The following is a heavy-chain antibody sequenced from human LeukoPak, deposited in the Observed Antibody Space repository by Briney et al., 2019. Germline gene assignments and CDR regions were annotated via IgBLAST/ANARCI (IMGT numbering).Heavy chain of an antibody. J-gene: IGHJ4*02. CDR1: GFTFRTYW. V-gene: IGHV3-7*03. CDR3: AKGGYCSSTSCYLDY. D-gene: IGHD2-2*01. Sequence: GGSLRLSCAASGFTFRTYWMSWVRQAPGKGLEWVANIKQDGSEKYYVDSAKGRFTISRDNAKNSLYLQMNSPRAEDMALYYCAKGGYCSSTSCYLDYWGQGTLVTVSS. CDR2: IKQDGSEK.